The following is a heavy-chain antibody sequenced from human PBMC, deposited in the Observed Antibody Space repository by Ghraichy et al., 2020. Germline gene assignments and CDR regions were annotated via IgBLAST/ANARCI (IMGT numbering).Heavy chain of an antibody. CDR2: INSDGST. CDR1: GFTVSNNY. D-gene: IGHD6-19*01. CDR3: ARAQQWLTPFDH. V-gene: IGHV3-53*04. Sequence: GGSLRLSCAASGFTVSNNYMSWVRQAPGKGLEWVSVINSDGSTYYADSVKGRFTISRHNSENTLYLQMNSLGGDDTAVYYCARAQQWLTPFDHWGQGTLVTVSS. J-gene: IGHJ4*02.